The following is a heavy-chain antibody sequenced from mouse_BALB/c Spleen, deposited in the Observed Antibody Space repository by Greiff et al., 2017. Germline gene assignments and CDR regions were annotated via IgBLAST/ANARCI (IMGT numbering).Heavy chain of an antibody. J-gene: IGHJ2*01. V-gene: IGHV5-17*02. CDR3: ARNRLLWLDYFDY. CDR1: GFTFSSFG. Sequence: EVKLMESGGGLVQPGGSRKLSCAASGFTFSSFGMHWVRQAPEKGLEWVAYISSGSSTIYYADTVKGRFTISRDNPKNTLFLQMTSLRSEDTAMYYCARNRLLWLDYFDYWGQGTTLTVSS. CDR2: ISSGSSTI. D-gene: IGHD2-2*01.